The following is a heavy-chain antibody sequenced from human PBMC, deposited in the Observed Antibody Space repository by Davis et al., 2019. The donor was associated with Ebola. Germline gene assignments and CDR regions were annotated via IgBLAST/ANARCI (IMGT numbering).Heavy chain of an antibody. V-gene: IGHV5-51*01. CDR3: ARHHDLSGYSYGH. Sequence: GESLKISCKGSGYSFPSYWIGWVRQVPGKGLEWMGIIYPDDSDTRYSPSFEGQVTISADKSINTAYLQWSSLKASDTAMYYCARHHDLSGYSYGHWGQGTVVTVSS. J-gene: IGHJ4*02. D-gene: IGHD5-18*01. CDR2: IYPDDSDT. CDR1: GYSFPSYW.